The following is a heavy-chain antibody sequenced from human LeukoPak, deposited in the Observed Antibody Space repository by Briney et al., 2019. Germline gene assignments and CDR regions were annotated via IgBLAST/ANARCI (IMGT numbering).Heavy chain of an antibody. D-gene: IGHD3-10*01. V-gene: IGHV1-18*04. CDR2: ISAYNGNT. J-gene: IGHJ1*01. CDR1: GSTFTSYG. Sequence: ASVKVSFKASGSTFTSYGISWVRHAPGQGLERMGWISAYNGNTNYAQKLQGRVTMTTDTSTSTAYMELRSLRSDDTAVYYCARDLQYYYGSGSYWYFQHWGQGTLVTVSS. CDR3: ARDLQYYYGSGSYWYFQH.